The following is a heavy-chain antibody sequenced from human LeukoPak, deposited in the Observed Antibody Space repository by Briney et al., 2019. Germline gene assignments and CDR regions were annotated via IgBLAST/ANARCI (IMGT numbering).Heavy chain of an antibody. V-gene: IGHV4-59*12. J-gene: IGHJ4*02. D-gene: IGHD2-15*01. CDR1: GGSISSYY. CDR2: IYYSGST. Sequence: KPSETLSLTCTVSGGSISSYYWSRIRQPPGKGLEWIGYIYYSGSTNYNPSLKSRVTISVDKSKNQFSLKLSSVTAAGTAVYYCARLLVVARGFDYWGQGTLVTVSS. CDR3: ARLLVVARGFDY.